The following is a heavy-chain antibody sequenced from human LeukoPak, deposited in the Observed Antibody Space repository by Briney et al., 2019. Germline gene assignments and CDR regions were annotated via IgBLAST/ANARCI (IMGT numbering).Heavy chain of an antibody. CDR1: GFTFSNYN. Sequence: PGGSLRLSCAASGFTFSNYNMNWVRQAPGKGLEWVSSITSTSSYIYYADSVKGRFTISRDNAKNTLYLQMNSLRAEDTAVYYCARGRDRGPDSSGIWGLKGTSYMDVWAKGTTVTVSS. CDR2: ITSTSSYI. J-gene: IGHJ6*03. V-gene: IGHV3-21*01. D-gene: IGHD3-22*01. CDR3: ARGRDRGPDSSGIWGLKGTSYMDV.